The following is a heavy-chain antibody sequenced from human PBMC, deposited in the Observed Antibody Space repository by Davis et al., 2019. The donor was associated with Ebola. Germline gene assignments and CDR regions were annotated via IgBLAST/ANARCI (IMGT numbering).Heavy chain of an antibody. J-gene: IGHJ4*02. CDR1: GFTFTNAW. Sequence: PGGSLRLSCAASGFTFTNAWMAWVRQAPGKGLEWVAFISYDGSNKYYADSVKGRFTISRDNSKNTLYLQMNSLRVEDTAVYNCASGLYGDYSDGYWGQGTLVTVSS. CDR3: ASGLYGDYSDGY. D-gene: IGHD4-17*01. CDR2: ISYDGSNK. V-gene: IGHV3-30-3*01.